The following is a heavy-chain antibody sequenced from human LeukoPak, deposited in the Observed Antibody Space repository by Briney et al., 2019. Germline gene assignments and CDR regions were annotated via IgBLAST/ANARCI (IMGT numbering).Heavy chain of an antibody. CDR1: GGSINRFY. D-gene: IGHD3-10*01. CDR2: IYYRRNT. V-gene: IGHV4-59*01. CDR3: AREGPGSYYNERWDYYYYMDV. J-gene: IGHJ6*03. Sequence: PSDTQSLTCTVPGGSINRFYWSCIRQPRGKGLVGSGYIYYRRNTNYNPALKSRVTISVDTSKIQCSLKLSSVTAADTAVYYCAREGPGSYYNERWDYYYYMDVWGKGTTVTVSS.